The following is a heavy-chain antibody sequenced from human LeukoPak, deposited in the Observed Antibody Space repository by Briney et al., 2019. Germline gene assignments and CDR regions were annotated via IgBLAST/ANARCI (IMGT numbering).Heavy chain of an antibody. J-gene: IGHJ4*02. Sequence: HPGGSLRLSCAASGFTFSSYAMSWVRQAPGKGLEWVSGISGSGGSTYYADSVRGRFTISRDNSKNTLDLQMNGLRAEDTAVYYCAKAYSSGWFLDYWGQGTLVTVSS. CDR2: ISGSGGST. V-gene: IGHV3-23*01. CDR1: GFTFSSYA. CDR3: AKAYSSGWFLDY. D-gene: IGHD6-19*01.